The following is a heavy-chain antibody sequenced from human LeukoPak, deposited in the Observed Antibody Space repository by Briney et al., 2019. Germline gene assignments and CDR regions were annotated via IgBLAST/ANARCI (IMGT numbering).Heavy chain of an antibody. V-gene: IGHV6-1*01. CDR1: GDXVSSNTAA. D-gene: IGHD2-15*01. CDR3: ARDGWPAFDY. CDR2: TFYRSKWYN. Sequence: SQTLSLTCAISGDXVSSNTAAWNWIRQSPSRGLEWLGRTFYRSKWYNDYAVSVKSRITINPYTSKNQFSLQLNSVTPEDTAVYYCARDGWPAFDYWGQGTLVTVSS. J-gene: IGHJ4*02.